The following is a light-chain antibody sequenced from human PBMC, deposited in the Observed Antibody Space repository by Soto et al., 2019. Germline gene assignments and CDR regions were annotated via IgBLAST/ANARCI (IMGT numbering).Light chain of an antibody. CDR2: GAS. CDR3: QQYGYSRT. CDR1: QSVSSSY. V-gene: IGKV3-20*01. J-gene: IGKJ1*01. Sequence: EIVLTQSPGTLSLSPGERATLSFMASQSVSSSYLAWYQQKPGQAPRLLIYGASSRATGIPDRFSGSGSGTDFTLTISTLEPEDFAIYYCQQYGYSRTFGQGTKVDIK.